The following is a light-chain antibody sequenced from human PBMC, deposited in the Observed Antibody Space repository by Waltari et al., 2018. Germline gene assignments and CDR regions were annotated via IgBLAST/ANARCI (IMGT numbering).Light chain of an antibody. V-gene: IGLV2-23*01. Sequence: QSALTQPASVSGPPGQSITISSPGTGRDIGSVSWYQQHPGMAPKLMIYEGTKRPSGLSNRFSGSKSGNTASLTISGLQAEDDADYYCCSFAGGSSWVFGGGTKVTVL. CDR3: CSFAGGSSWV. CDR2: EGT. J-gene: IGLJ3*02. CDR1: GRDIGS.